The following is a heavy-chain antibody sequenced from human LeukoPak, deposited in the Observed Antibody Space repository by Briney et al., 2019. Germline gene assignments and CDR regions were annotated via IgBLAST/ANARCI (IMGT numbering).Heavy chain of an antibody. D-gene: IGHD6-13*01. Sequence: SETLSLTCTVSGGSISSGSYYWSWIRQTPGKGLEWIAYIHSSGSTNYNPSLKSRVTISVDTSKNHFSLKVTSMTAADTGIYYCSRSLPGAVGAADLWGQGTLVTVSS. J-gene: IGHJ5*02. CDR3: SRSLPGAVGAADL. V-gene: IGHV4-61*03. CDR1: GGSISSGSYY. CDR2: IHSSGST.